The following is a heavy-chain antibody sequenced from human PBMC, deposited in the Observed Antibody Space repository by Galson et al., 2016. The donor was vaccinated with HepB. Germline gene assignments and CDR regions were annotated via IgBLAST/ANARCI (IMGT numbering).Heavy chain of an antibody. CDR2: LAASNGNT. Sequence: SVKVSCKASGYTYKTYGITWVRQAPGQGLEWMGWLAASNGNTIYGQNFQGRVIMTTDTSTSTAYMELRSLRSDDTAVYYCARTPYCGGDCSDFWGQGTLVTVSS. CDR1: GYTYKTYG. CDR3: ARTPYCGGDCSDF. D-gene: IGHD2-21*02. J-gene: IGHJ4*02. V-gene: IGHV1-18*01.